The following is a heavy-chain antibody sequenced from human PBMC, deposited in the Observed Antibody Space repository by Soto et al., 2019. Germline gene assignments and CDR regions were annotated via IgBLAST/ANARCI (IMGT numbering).Heavy chain of an antibody. J-gene: IGHJ6*02. CDR1: GFTFSSYA. D-gene: IGHD6-13*01. CDR3: AKCSAAAGTVYYYGMDV. V-gene: IGHV3-23*01. Sequence: GGSLRLSCAASGFTFSSYAMSWVRQAPGKGLEWVSAISGSGGSTYYADSVKGRFTISRDNSKNTLYLQMNSLRAEDTAVYYCAKCSAAAGTVYYYGMDVWGQGTTVTVSS. CDR2: ISGSGGST.